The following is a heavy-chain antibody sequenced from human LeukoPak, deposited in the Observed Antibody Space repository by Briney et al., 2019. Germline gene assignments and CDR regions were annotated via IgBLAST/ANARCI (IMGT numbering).Heavy chain of an antibody. V-gene: IGHV3-33*01. J-gene: IGHJ4*02. CDR3: ARDEGLQLPQPGY. Sequence: GGSLRLSCAASGFTFSSYGMHWVRQAPGKGLEGVAVIWYDGSNKYYADSEKGRFTISRDNSKNTLYLQMNSLRAEDTAVYYCARDEGLQLPQPGYWGQGTLVTVSS. CDR2: IWYDGSNK. CDR1: GFTFSSYG. D-gene: IGHD2-2*01.